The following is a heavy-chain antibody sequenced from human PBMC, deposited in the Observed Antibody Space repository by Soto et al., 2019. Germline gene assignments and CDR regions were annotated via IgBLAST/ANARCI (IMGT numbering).Heavy chain of an antibody. CDR1: GGSISSGDYY. Sequence: QVQLQESGPGLVKPSQTLSLTCTVSGGSISSGDYYWSWIRQPPGKGLEWIGYIYYSGSTYYNPSLKSRVTISVDTSKNQFSLKLSSVTAADTAVYYCARGHGYCSSTSCFLFDYWGQGTLVTVSS. J-gene: IGHJ4*02. D-gene: IGHD2-2*01. CDR3: ARGHGYCSSTSCFLFDY. CDR2: IYYSGST. V-gene: IGHV4-30-4*01.